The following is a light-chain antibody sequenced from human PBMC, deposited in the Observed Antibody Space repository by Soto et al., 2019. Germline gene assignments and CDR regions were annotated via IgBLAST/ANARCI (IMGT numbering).Light chain of an antibody. V-gene: IGLV1-40*01. CDR3: QSYDSSLSGSV. Sequence: QSVLTQPPSVSGAPGQRVTISCTGSSSNIGAGYDVHWYQQLPGTAPKLLIHGNSNRPSGVPDRISGSKSGTSASLAITGLQAEDAADYYCQSYDSSLSGSVFGGGTKVTVL. CDR1: SSNIGAGYD. CDR2: GNS. J-gene: IGLJ2*01.